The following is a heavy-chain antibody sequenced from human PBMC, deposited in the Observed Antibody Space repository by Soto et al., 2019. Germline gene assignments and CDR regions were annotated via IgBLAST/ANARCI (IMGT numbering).Heavy chain of an antibody. V-gene: IGHV4-59*01. D-gene: IGHD3-10*01. Sequence: QVQLQESGPGLVKPSETLSLTCTVSGGSISSYYWSWIRQPPGKGLEWIGYIYYSGSTNYNPSLKRRVTISGDTSKNQFALKLSSVTAADTAVYYCARGDPLLWFGEKVYYGMDVWGQGTTVTVSS. J-gene: IGHJ6*02. CDR2: IYYSGST. CDR1: GGSISSYY. CDR3: ARGDPLLWFGEKVYYGMDV.